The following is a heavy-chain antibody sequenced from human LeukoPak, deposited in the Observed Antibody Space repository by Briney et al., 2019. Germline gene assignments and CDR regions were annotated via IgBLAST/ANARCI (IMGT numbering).Heavy chain of an antibody. CDR3: TTREKHLDY. Sequence: GGSLRLSCAASGFTFSSYWMSWVRQAPGQGLEWVGLIKGKTDGGTADYAAFVKGRFTISRDDSKYTLYLQVNSLKTEDTAVYYCTTREKHLDYWGQGTLVTVSS. CDR2: IKGKTDGGTA. V-gene: IGHV3-15*01. J-gene: IGHJ4*02. CDR1: GFTFSSYW.